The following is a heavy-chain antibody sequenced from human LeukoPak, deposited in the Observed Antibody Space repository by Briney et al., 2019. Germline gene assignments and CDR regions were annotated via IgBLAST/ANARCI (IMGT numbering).Heavy chain of an antibody. V-gene: IGHV1-8*01. CDR3: ARGLPKAVFGMVIED. D-gene: IGHD3-3*01. CDR2: MNTNSGNT. CDR1: GYPFTSYN. J-gene: IGHJ1*01. Sequence: GASVKVSCKASGYPFTSYNVNWVRQATGQGLEWMGWMNTNSGNTGYSQNFQGRVTMTRDISISTAYMELSSLMSEDTAVYYCARGLPKAVFGMVIEDWGQGTLVTVSS.